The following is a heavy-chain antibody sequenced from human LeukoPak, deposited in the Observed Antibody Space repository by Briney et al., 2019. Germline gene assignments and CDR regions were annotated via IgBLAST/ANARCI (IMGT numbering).Heavy chain of an antibody. CDR2: IYYSGST. J-gene: IGHJ5*02. CDR1: GGSISSYY. V-gene: IGHV4-59*01. CDR3: ARTAAAGNWFDP. Sequence: SETLSLTCTVSGGSISSYYWSWIRQPPGKGLEWIGYIYYSGSTNYNPSLKSRVTISVDTSKNQFSLKLSSVTAADTAVYYCARTAAAGNWFDPWGQGTLVTVSS. D-gene: IGHD6-13*01.